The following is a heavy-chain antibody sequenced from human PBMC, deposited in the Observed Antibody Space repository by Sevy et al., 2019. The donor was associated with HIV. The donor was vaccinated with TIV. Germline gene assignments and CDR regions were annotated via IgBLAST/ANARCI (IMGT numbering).Heavy chain of an antibody. CDR3: AREDGSRQYFQY. V-gene: IGHV3-48*03. D-gene: IGHD6-13*01. J-gene: IGHJ1*01. CDR1: GFTFSSYE. Sequence: GGSLRLSCVASGFTFSSYEMNWVRQAPGKGLEWVSHISNSGSIIYYEDSVKGRFTISRDNAKNSLYLQMHSLRAEDTAVYYCAREDGSRQYFQYWGQGTLVTVSS. CDR2: ISNSGSII.